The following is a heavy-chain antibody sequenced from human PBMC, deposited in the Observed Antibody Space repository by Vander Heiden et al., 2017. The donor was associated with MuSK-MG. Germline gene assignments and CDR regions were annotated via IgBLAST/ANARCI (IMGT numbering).Heavy chain of an antibody. Sequence: QVQLVQSGDEVKKPGSSVKVTCKASGGTFSSYAISWVRQAPGHGLEWMGAIVPGIETANYAQKFQGRVTITADASTSIAYMDLSSLRSDDTAVYFCARTWYSTSSFIGDFYKYMDVWGSGTTVTVS. CDR2: IVPGIETA. CDR3: ARTWYSTSSFIGDFYKYMDV. J-gene: IGHJ6*03. CDR1: GGTFSSYA. D-gene: IGHD6-6*01. V-gene: IGHV1-69*12.